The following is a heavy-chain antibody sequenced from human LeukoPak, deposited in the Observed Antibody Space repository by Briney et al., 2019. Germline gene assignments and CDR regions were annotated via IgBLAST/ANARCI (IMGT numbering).Heavy chain of an antibody. Sequence: SETLSLTCTVSGGSISSHYWSWIRQPPGKGLEWIGSIHYSGSTYDNPSLKSRLTISVDTSKNQFSLKLTSVTAADTAVYYCARLDCSGGSCYGAFDIWGHGTRVTVSS. CDR3: ARLDCSGGSCYGAFDI. CDR2: IHYSGST. CDR1: GGSISSHY. V-gene: IGHV4-59*04. D-gene: IGHD2-15*01. J-gene: IGHJ3*02.